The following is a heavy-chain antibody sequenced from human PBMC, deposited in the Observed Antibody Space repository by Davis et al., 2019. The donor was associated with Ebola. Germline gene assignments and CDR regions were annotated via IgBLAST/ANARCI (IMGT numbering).Heavy chain of an antibody. V-gene: IGHV4-34*01. CDR1: GGSFSGYY. Sequence: SETLSLTCAVYGGSFSGYYWSWIRQPPGKGLEWIGEINHSGSTNYNPSLKSRVTISVDPSKNQFSLKVNSVTAADTAVYYCARGVGRTQYYDFWSGSYTNNWFDPWGQGTLVTVSS. CDR3: ARGVGRTQYYDFWSGSYTNNWFDP. J-gene: IGHJ5*02. D-gene: IGHD3-3*01. CDR2: INHSGST.